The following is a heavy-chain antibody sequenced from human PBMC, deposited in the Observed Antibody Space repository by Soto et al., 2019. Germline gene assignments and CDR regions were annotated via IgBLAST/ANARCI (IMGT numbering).Heavy chain of an antibody. CDR3: AKERDYPRDYFHY. V-gene: IGHV3-23*01. CDR2: ISANGQGI. J-gene: IGHJ4*02. CDR1: GFTFNNYA. D-gene: IGHD3-10*01. Sequence: GGSLRLSCAACGFTFNNYAMSLVRQAPGKGLEWVSAISANGQGIYYADSVKGRFIISRDNSKNTVFLHMDSLTAEETAVYYCAKERDYPRDYFHYWGQGTLVTVSS.